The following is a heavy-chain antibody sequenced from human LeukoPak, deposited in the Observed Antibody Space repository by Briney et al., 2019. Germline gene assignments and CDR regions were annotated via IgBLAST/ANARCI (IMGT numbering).Heavy chain of an antibody. V-gene: IGHV3-49*03. CDR1: GFTFGDYA. J-gene: IGHJ4*02. CDR2: IRSKAYGGTT. D-gene: IGHD5-18*01. CDR3: TRWTYGYGDY. Sequence: GGSLRLSCTVSGFTFGDYALNWIRQAPEKGLEWVGFIRSKAYGGTTEYAASVKGRFTISRDDSKSIAYLQMNSLKTEDTAVYYCTRWTYGYGDYWGQGSLVTVSS.